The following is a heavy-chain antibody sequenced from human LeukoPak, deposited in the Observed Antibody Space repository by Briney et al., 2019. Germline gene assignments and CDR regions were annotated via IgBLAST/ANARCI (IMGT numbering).Heavy chain of an antibody. V-gene: IGHV3-38-3*01. Sequence: GGSLSLSCAASGFTVSSNEMSWVRQAPGKGLEWVSSISGGSTYYADSVKGRFTISRDNAKNSLYLQMNSLRAEDTAVYYCARAELGYCSGGSCKYFDYWGQGTLVTVSS. CDR3: ARAELGYCSGGSCKYFDY. J-gene: IGHJ4*02. D-gene: IGHD2-15*01. CDR1: GFTVSSNE. CDR2: ISGGST.